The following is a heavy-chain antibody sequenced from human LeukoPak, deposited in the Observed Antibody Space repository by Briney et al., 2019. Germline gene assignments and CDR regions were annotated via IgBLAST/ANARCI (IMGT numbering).Heavy chain of an antibody. CDR3: EKDALQSYYDSSGYPYGMDV. CDR1: GFTFSSYG. Sequence: GRSLRLSCAASGFTFSSYGMHWVRQAPGKGLEWVAVISYDGSNKYYADSVKGRFTISRDNSKNTLYLQMNSLRAEDTAVYYCEKDALQSYYDSSGYPYGMDVWGQGTTITVSS. V-gene: IGHV3-30*18. CDR2: ISYDGSNK. D-gene: IGHD3-22*01. J-gene: IGHJ6*02.